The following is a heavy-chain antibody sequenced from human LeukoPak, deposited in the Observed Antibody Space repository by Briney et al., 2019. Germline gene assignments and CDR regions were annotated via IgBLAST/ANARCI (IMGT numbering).Heavy chain of an antibody. Sequence: PSETLSLTCTVSGGSISSSSYYWGWIRQPPGKGLEWIGSIYYSGSTYYNPSLKSRVTISVDTSKNQFSLKLSSVTAADTAVYYCARMSYGDYVHGCFDYWGQGTLVTVSS. CDR3: ARMSYGDYVHGCFDY. CDR2: IYYSGST. CDR1: GGSISSSSYY. J-gene: IGHJ4*02. D-gene: IGHD4-17*01. V-gene: IGHV4-39*07.